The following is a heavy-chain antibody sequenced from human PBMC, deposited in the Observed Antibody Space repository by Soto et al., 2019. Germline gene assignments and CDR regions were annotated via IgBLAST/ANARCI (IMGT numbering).Heavy chain of an antibody. CDR3: AKENPDILAGPPPHNWFDP. D-gene: IGHD3-9*01. CDR1: GYTFTSYG. V-gene: IGHV1-18*01. Sequence: GASVKVSCKASGYTFTSYGISWVRQAPGQGLEWMGWISAYNGNTNYAQKLQGRVTMTTDTSTSTAYMELRSLRSDDTAVYYCAKENPDILAGPPPHNWFDPWGQGTLVTVSS. J-gene: IGHJ5*02. CDR2: ISAYNGNT.